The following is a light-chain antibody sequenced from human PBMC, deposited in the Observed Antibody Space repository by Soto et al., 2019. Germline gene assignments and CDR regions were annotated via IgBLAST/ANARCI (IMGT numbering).Light chain of an antibody. V-gene: IGKV3-20*01. CDR1: QSVSRSY. CDR2: GAS. CDR3: HQYASSPLT. Sequence: EIVLTQSPGTLSLSPGERTTLSCRASQSVSRSYLAWYQQKPGQAPRLLIYGASCRATGVPDRFSGSGSETDFTLTISRLEPEDFAVYYCHQYASSPLTFGQGTKVEIK. J-gene: IGKJ1*01.